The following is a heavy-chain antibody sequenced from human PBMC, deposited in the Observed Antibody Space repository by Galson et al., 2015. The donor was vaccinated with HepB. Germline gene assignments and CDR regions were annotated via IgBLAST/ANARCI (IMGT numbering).Heavy chain of an antibody. CDR3: AADRRGGDWYYFDY. J-gene: IGHJ4*02. V-gene: IGHV1-58*01. CDR2: IVVGSGNT. D-gene: IGHD2-21*01. Sequence: SVKVSCKASGFTFTSSAVQWVRQARGQRLEWIGWIVVGSGNTNYAQKFQERVTITRDMSTSTAYMELSSLRSEDTAVYYCAADRRGGDWYYFDYWGQGTLVTVSS. CDR1: GFTFTSSA.